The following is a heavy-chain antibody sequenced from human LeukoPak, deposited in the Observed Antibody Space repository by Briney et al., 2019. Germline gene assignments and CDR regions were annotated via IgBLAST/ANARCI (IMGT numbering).Heavy chain of an antibody. J-gene: IGHJ4*02. CDR1: GGTIRTLY. V-gene: IGHV4-59*11. CDR3: AGGNHHTTGPYYFDY. CDR2: FYHTGST. D-gene: IGHD2/OR15-2a*01. Sequence: SETLSLTCTVSGGTIRTLYWSWIRQTPGKGLEWIGYFYHTGSTNYNPSLKRRVIMSLDTSESQLSLKLSTVTAADTAVYYCAGGNHHTTGPYYFDYWGQGTLVTVSS.